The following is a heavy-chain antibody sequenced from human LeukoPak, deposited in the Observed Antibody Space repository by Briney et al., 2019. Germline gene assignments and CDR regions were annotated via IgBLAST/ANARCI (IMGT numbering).Heavy chain of an antibody. V-gene: IGHV6-1*01. CDR2: TYYRSKWYN. Sequence: SQTLSLTCAISGDSVSSNSVAWNWIRQSPSRGLEWLGRTYYRSKWYNDYAVSVKSRITINPDTSKNQFPLQLNSVTPEDTAVYYCARDRGFSGSCLDYWGQGTLVTVSS. D-gene: IGHD1-26*01. CDR3: ARDRGFSGSCLDY. J-gene: IGHJ4*02. CDR1: GDSVSSNSVA.